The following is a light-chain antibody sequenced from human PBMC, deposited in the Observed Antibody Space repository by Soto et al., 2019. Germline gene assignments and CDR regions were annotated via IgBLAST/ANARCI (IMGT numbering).Light chain of an antibody. J-gene: IGLJ1*01. V-gene: IGLV2-14*01. CDR1: SSDVGGYNY. CDR2: EVT. Sequence: QSVLTQPASVSGSPGQSITISCTGTSSDVGGYNYVSWYQQLPGKAPKLMIYEVTNRPSGVSSRFSGSKSGNTASLTISGLQAEDEADYDCSSYTDTRPYVFGTGPKGAVL. CDR3: SSYTDTRPYV.